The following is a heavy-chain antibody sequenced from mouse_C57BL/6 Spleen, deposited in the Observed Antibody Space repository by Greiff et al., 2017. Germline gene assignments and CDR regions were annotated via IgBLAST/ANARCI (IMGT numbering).Heavy chain of an antibody. CDR2: ISNGGGST. CDR3: ARHIYSNYFDY. V-gene: IGHV5-12*01. D-gene: IGHD2-5*01. J-gene: IGHJ2*01. Sequence: EVQLVESGGGLVQPGGSLKLSCAASGFTFSDYYMYWVRQTPEKRLEWVAYISNGGGSTYYPDTVKGRFTISRDNAKNTLYLQMSRLKSEDTAMYYCARHIYSNYFDYWGQGTTLTVSS. CDR1: GFTFSDYY.